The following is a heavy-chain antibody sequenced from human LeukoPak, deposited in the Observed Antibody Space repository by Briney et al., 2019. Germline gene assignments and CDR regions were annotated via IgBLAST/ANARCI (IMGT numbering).Heavy chain of an antibody. D-gene: IGHD3-10*01. V-gene: IGHV4-34*01. CDR1: GGSFSGYY. J-gene: IGHJ6*02. CDR2: INHSGST. Sequence: SETLSLTCAVYGGSFSGYYWSWIRQPPGKGLEWIGEINHSGSTNYNPSLKSRVTISVDTSKNQFSLKLSSVTAADTAVYYCARDEVRGGPDFYYYYYGMDVWGQGTTVTVSS. CDR3: ARDEVRGGPDFYYYYYGMDV.